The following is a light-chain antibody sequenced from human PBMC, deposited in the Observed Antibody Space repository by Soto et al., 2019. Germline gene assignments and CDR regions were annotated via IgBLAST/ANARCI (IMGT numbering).Light chain of an antibody. J-gene: IGKJ1*01. CDR3: QQHYNTPRT. Sequence: DIQMTQSPSTLSAAVGDRVTITCRASQTISNWLAWYQQKPGKAPTLLIYTASNLQSGVPSRFSGSGSGTHFTLTISSLQPEDFATYYCQQHYNTPRTFGQGTKVDI. V-gene: IGKV1-39*01. CDR1: QTISNW. CDR2: TAS.